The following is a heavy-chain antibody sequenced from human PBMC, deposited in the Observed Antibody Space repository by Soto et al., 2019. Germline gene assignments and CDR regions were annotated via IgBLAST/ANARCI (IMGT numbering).Heavy chain of an antibody. CDR3: ARGRGYSYGLDP. D-gene: IGHD5-18*01. V-gene: IGHV4-39*01. Sequence: SETLSLTCTVSGGSISSTSYYWGWIRQPPGKGLEWIGSIYYSGSTYYNPSLKSRVTISVDTSKNQFSLKLSSVTAADTAVYYCARGRGYSYGLDPWGQGTPVTVS. CDR2: IYYSGST. CDR1: GGSISSTSYY. J-gene: IGHJ5*02.